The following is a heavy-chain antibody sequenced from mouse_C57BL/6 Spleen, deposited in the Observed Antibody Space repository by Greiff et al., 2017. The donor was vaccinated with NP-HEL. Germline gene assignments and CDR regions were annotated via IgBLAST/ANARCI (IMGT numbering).Heavy chain of an antibody. D-gene: IGHD1-1*01. J-gene: IGHJ2*01. V-gene: IGHV5-6*01. CDR1: GFTFSSYG. Sequence: EVMLVESGGDLVKPGGSLKLSCAASGFTFSSYGMSWVRQTPDKRLEWVATISSGGSYTYYPDSVKGRFTISRDNAKNTLYLQMISLKSEDTAMYYCARNGGSSYDYFDYWGQGTTLTVSS. CDR3: ARNGGSSYDYFDY. CDR2: ISSGGSYT.